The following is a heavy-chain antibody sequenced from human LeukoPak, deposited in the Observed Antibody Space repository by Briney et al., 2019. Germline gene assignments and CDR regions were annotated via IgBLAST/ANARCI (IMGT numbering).Heavy chain of an antibody. CDR1: GFTFSSYA. J-gene: IGHJ4*02. Sequence: GGSLRLSCAASGFTFSSYAMSWVRQAPGKGLEWVSAISGSGGSTYYADSVKGWFTISRDNSKNTLYLQMNSLRAEDTAVYYCAKDPRPGPFGDSTEADYWGQGTLVTVSS. CDR2: ISGSGGST. V-gene: IGHV3-23*01. CDR3: AKDPRPGPFGDSTEADY. D-gene: IGHD3-22*01.